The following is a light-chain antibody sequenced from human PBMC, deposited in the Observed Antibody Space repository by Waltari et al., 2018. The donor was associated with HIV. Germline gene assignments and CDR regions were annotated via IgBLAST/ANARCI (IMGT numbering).Light chain of an antibody. CDR1: SSNIGAGSD. Sequence: QSDLTQPPSVPAAPGQRVTIPSTGSSSNIGAGSDFHWYQQVPGRAPKVVIYGNSNRPSGVPDRFSGSKSGSSASLVITGLQSEDEADYYCQSYDSNLSGLFGGGTKVTVL. J-gene: IGLJ2*01. CDR3: QSYDSNLSGL. CDR2: GNS. V-gene: IGLV1-40*01.